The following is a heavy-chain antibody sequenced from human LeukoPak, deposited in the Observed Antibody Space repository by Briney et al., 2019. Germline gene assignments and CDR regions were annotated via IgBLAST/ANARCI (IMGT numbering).Heavy chain of an antibody. Sequence: GGSLRLSCAATGFTFSSYNMNSVRQARGKGLEWVSFISSSSTYIYNADSVKGRFTISRDNARNSLDLQMNGLRAEDTAVYYCARAEMIYNSGWLYYFDYWGQGTLVTVSS. CDR1: GFTFSSYN. CDR3: ARAEMIYNSGWLYYFDY. D-gene: IGHD6-19*01. J-gene: IGHJ4*02. V-gene: IGHV3-21*01. CDR2: ISSSSTYI.